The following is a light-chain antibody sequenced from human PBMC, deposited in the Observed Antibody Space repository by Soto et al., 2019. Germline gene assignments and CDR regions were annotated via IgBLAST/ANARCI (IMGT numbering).Light chain of an antibody. Sequence: VLTQPASVFGSPGQSITISCTGTSRDVGGYNFVSWYQQHPGKAPKLMIYEVSNRPSGVSNRFSGSKSGNTASLTISGLQPEDEADYYCSSYTTSSTVVFGTGTKVTVL. J-gene: IGLJ1*01. V-gene: IGLV2-14*03. CDR2: EVS. CDR1: SRDVGGYNF. CDR3: SSYTTSSTVV.